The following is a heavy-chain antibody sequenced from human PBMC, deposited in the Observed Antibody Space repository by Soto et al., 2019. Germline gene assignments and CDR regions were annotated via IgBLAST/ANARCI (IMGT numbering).Heavy chain of an antibody. D-gene: IGHD3-22*01. J-gene: IGHJ3*02. CDR3: AKDINRGRGNALYYYDSSQDAFDI. V-gene: IGHV3-30*18. CDR2: ISYDGSNK. CDR1: GFTFSSYG. Sequence: HPGGSLRLSCAASGFTFSSYGMHWVRQAPGKGLEWVAVISYDGSNKYYADSVKGRFTISRDNSKNTLYLQMNSLRAEDTAVYYCAKDINRGRGNALYYYDSSQDAFDIWGQGTMVTVSS.